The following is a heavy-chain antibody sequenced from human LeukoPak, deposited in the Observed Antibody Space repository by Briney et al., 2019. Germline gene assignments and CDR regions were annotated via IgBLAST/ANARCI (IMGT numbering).Heavy chain of an antibody. CDR3: ARDPMEWPDYYYMDV. Sequence: PGRSLRLSCAASGFTFSSYGMHWVRQAPGKGLEWVEVISYDGSNKYYADSVKGRFTISRDNSKNTLYLQMNSLRAEDTAVYYCARDPMEWPDYYYMDVWGKGTTVTVSS. V-gene: IGHV3-30*03. CDR1: GFTFSSYG. D-gene: IGHD3-3*01. J-gene: IGHJ6*03. CDR2: ISYDGSNK.